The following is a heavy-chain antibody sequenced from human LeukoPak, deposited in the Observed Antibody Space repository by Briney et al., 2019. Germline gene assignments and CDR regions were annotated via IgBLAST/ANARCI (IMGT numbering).Heavy chain of an antibody. V-gene: IGHV3-11*05. CDR2: ISSGSSYT. CDR3: ARELRDSSGWLFDY. CDR1: GFTFSDYY. D-gene: IGHD6-19*01. J-gene: IGHJ4*02. Sequence: TGGSLRLSCAASGFTFSDYYMAWIRQAPGKGLEWVSYISSGSSYTNYADSVKGRFTISRDNAKNSLYLQMNSLRAEDAAVYYCARELRDSSGWLFDYWGQGTLVTVSS.